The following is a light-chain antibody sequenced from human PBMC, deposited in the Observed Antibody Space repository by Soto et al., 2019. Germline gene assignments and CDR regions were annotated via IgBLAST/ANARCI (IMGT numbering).Light chain of an antibody. J-gene: IGKJ4*01. V-gene: IGKV3-11*01. CDR2: DAS. CDR1: QSVSSY. Sequence: EIVLTQSPATLSLSPGERATLSCRASQSVSSYLDLYQHKPGKAPRLLIYDASNRATGIPARFSGSGSGTDFTLTISSLEPEDCAVYYCQQRSNWPLTFGGGTKVEI. CDR3: QQRSNWPLT.